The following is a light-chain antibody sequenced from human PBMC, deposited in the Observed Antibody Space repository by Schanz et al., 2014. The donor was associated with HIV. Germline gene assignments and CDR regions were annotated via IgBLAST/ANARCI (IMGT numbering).Light chain of an antibody. Sequence: QSALTQPTSVSGSPGQSITISCTGDSSDVGGYDYVSWYQQHPGKAPKLIIYDVTDRPSGVSNRFSGSKSGNTASLSIAGLQAEDEADYFCCSYVHFTRTVVFGGGTKLTVL. CDR3: CSYVHFTRTVV. CDR2: DVT. CDR1: SSDVGGYDY. V-gene: IGLV2-14*03. J-gene: IGLJ2*01.